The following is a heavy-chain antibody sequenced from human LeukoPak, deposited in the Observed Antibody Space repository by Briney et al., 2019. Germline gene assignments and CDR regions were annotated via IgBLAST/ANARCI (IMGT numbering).Heavy chain of an antibody. J-gene: IGHJ2*01. Sequence: SETLSLTCTVSGGSISSSSYYWGWIRQPPGKGLEWIGSIYYSGSTYYNPSLKSRVTISVDTSKNQFSLKLSSVTAADTAVYYCASPKYCSGGSCYSGGYFDLWGRGTLVTVSS. CDR1: GGSISSSSYY. CDR2: IYYSGST. V-gene: IGHV4-39*01. CDR3: ASPKYCSGGSCYSGGYFDL. D-gene: IGHD2-15*01.